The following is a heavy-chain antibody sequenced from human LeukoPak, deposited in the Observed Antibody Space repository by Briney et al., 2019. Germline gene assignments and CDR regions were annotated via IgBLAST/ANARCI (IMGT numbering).Heavy chain of an antibody. Sequence: PGASVKVSCKTSGYTFPNYAIYWVRQAPGQRLEWMGWINAGNGNTKYSQNFQGRVTITRDTSATTAYMSLNSLRFEDTAIYYCARAYCSPTSCLMGGFWGQGTLVTVSS. V-gene: IGHV1-3*01. CDR3: ARAYCSPTSCLMGGF. CDR2: INAGNGNT. D-gene: IGHD2-2*01. CDR1: GYTFPNYA. J-gene: IGHJ4*02.